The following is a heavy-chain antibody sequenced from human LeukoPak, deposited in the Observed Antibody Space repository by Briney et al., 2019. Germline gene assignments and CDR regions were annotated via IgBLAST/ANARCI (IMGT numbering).Heavy chain of an antibody. Sequence: ASVKVSCKASGYTFNHYGIHWVRQAPGQGLEWMGWINTDNGDTKYSEKLQGRVTITRDTSASTAYMELSSLGFEDTAVYTCARRPGRITIFGVVIPSGMDVWGQGTTVTVSS. CDR2: INTDNGDT. CDR1: GYTFNHYG. CDR3: ARRPGRITIFGVVIPSGMDV. J-gene: IGHJ6*02. D-gene: IGHD3-3*01. V-gene: IGHV1-3*04.